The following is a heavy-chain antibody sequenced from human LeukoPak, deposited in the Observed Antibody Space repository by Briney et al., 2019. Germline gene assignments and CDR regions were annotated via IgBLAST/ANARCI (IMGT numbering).Heavy chain of an antibody. J-gene: IGHJ4*02. D-gene: IGHD6-13*01. V-gene: IGHV3-23*01. CDR2: ISGSGGST. Sequence: GGSLRLSCAASGFTFSSYAMSWVRQAPGKGLEWVSAISGSGGSTYYADSVKGRFTISRDNSKNTLYLQMNSLRAEDMAVYYCAKVGGSSSWYYFDYWGQGTLVTVSS. CDR1: GFTFSSYA. CDR3: AKVGGSSSWYYFDY.